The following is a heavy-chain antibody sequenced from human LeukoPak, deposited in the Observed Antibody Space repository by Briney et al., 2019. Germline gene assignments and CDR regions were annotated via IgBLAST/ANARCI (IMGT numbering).Heavy chain of an antibody. CDR3: VGGGY. CDR1: GFTFSNYW. V-gene: IGHV3-7*04. Sequence: GGSLKLSCAASGFTFSNYWMNWVRQAPGRGLEWVANIKQDGSEKYYVDSVKGRFTISRDNAKNSLYRQMNSLRAEDAAVYYCVGGGYWGQGTLVTVSS. CDR2: IKQDGSEK. J-gene: IGHJ4*02.